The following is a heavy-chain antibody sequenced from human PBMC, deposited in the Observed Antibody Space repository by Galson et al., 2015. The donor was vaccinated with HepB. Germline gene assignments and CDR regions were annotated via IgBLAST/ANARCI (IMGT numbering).Heavy chain of an antibody. CDR2: ISYDGSNK. V-gene: IGHV3-30*18. CDR3: AKEGVVVAATNYFDY. Sequence: SLRLPCAASGFNFSRDGMHWVRRAPGKGLEWVAVISYDGSNKYYADSVKGRFTISRDNSKNTLYLQMNSLRAEDTAVYYCAKEGVVVAATNYFDYWGQGALVTVSS. J-gene: IGHJ4*02. CDR1: GFNFSRDG. D-gene: IGHD2-15*01.